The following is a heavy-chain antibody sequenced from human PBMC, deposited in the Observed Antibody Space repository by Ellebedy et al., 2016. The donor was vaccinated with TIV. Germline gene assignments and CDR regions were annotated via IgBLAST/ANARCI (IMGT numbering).Heavy chain of an antibody. V-gene: IGHV4-39*07. J-gene: IGHJ4*02. Sequence: MPSETLSLTCTLSGGSISSSSYYWSWIRQPPGKGLEWIGSIYFSESTYSNPSLKSRVTISEDTSKNQFSLKLSSVTAADTAVYYCARYSNDWYYFGYWGQGTLVTVS. CDR1: GGSISSSSYY. CDR3: ARYSNDWYYFGY. CDR2: IYFSEST. D-gene: IGHD6-19*01.